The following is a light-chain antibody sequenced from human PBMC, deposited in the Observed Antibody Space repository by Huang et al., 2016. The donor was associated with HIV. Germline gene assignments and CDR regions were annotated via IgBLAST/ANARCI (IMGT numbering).Light chain of an antibody. Sequence: IQLTQSPSSRSASVGDRVTITCRASQDISSYLAWYQQKPGKAPKLMIFAASTLQSGVPSRFSGSGSGTEFTLTISRLQPEDFATYYCQQSRTFGGGTKVDIK. V-gene: IGKV1-9*01. CDR1: QDISSY. CDR3: QQSRT. J-gene: IGKJ4*01. CDR2: AAS.